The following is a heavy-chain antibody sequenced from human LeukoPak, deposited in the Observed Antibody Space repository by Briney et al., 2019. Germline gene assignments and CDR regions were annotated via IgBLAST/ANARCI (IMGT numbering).Heavy chain of an antibody. V-gene: IGHV4-59*12. CDR1: GGSISSYY. CDR2: IFYSGST. Sequence: SETLSLTCTVSGGSISSYYWSWIRQPPGKALEWIGNIFYSGSTNYNPSLKSRVTMSVDTSKNQFSLKLSSVTAADTAIYYCARDFSSSSTVYYYYYMDVWGKGTTVTVSS. J-gene: IGHJ6*03. D-gene: IGHD6-6*01. CDR3: ARDFSSSSTVYYYYYMDV.